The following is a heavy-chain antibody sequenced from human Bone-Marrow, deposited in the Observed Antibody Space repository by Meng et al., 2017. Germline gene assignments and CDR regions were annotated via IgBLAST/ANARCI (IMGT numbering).Heavy chain of an antibody. CDR3: ARGGVRGGIDY. Sequence: QQWAAGLLKPAETLSLTLAVYGGSFSGYYLSWIRQPPGKGLEWIGEINHSGSTNYNPSLKSRVTISVDTSKNQFSLKLSSVTAADTAVYYCARGGVRGGIDYWGQGTLVTVSS. CDR1: GGSFSGYY. J-gene: IGHJ4*02. D-gene: IGHD3-10*01. CDR2: INHSGST. V-gene: IGHV4-34*01.